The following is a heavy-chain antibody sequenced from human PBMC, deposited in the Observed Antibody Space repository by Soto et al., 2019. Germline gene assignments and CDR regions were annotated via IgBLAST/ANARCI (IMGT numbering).Heavy chain of an antibody. CDR3: THSTPGTSKSGIEFTWHFDP. D-gene: IGHD3-10*01. J-gene: IGHJ5*02. Sequence: QITLKESGPTVVKPTQSLTLTCTFSGFSLTTSGEAGGWVRQPPGKALEWLALMFWNDEKRYSPSLKTRLTTAGDKSKKQVVMTMTDMDPVYTATSCCTHSTPGTSKSGIEFTWHFDPGRQGTLVPVSS. CDR1: GFSLTTSGEA. CDR2: MFWNDEK. V-gene: IGHV2-5*01.